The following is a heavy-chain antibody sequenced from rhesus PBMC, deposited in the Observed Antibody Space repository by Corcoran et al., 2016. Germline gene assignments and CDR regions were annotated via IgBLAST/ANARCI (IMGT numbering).Heavy chain of an antibody. CDR3: ASATYHYSGTSLNRFDV. CDR1: GVSVSGGYG. D-gene: IGHD3-16*01. J-gene: IGHJ5-1*01. CDR2: FYRSNGNT. Sequence: QVQLQESGPGLLKPSDTLSLTCTVSGVSVSGGYGWGWCRQPPGKGLEWIGCFYRSNGNTYYNPALNSRVTFSTDTSKTQFSLKLTSVTAADTAVYYCASATYHYSGTSLNRFDVWGPGVLVTVSS. V-gene: IGHV4S7*01.